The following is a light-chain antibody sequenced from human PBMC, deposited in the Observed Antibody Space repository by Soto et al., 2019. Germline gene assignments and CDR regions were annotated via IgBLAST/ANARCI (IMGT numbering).Light chain of an antibody. CDR1: SSDVGAYNY. J-gene: IGLJ1*01. CDR3: TSYTSTSTYV. Sequence: QSVLTQPASVSGPPGQSITISCTGTSSDVGAYNYVSWYQHHPGKAPRLVIYDVTNRPSRISDRFSGSKSGNTASLTISGLLAEDEADYYCTSYTSTSTYVFGTGTKLTVL. V-gene: IGLV2-14*01. CDR2: DVT.